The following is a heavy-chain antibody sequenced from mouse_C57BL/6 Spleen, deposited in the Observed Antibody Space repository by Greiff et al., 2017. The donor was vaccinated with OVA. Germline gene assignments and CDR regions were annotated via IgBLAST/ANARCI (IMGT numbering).Heavy chain of an antibody. CDR2: IYPGSGST. V-gene: IGHV1-55*01. Sequence: VQLQQSGAELVKPGASVKMSCKASGYTFTSYWITWVKQRPGQGLEWIGDIYPGSGSTNYNEKFKSKATLTVDTSSSTAYMQLSSLTSEDSAIYYCARDRGYYDYDNYYSIDYWGQGTSVTVSS. CDR3: ARDRGYYDYDNYYSIDY. CDR1: GYTFTSYW. J-gene: IGHJ4*01. D-gene: IGHD2-4*01.